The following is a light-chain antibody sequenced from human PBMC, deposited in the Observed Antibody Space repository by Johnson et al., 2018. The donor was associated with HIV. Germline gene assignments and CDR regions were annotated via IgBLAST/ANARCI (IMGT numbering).Light chain of an antibody. V-gene: IGLV1-51*01. CDR2: DNN. CDR1: NSNIGNNY. Sequence: QSVLTQSPSVSAAPGQKVTISCSGSNSNIGNNYVSWYQHLPRSAPKLLIYDNNKRPSGIPDRFSGSKSDTSATLGITGLQTGDEADYYCGTWDSSLSASVFGTGTKVTVL. CDR3: GTWDSSLSASV. J-gene: IGLJ1*01.